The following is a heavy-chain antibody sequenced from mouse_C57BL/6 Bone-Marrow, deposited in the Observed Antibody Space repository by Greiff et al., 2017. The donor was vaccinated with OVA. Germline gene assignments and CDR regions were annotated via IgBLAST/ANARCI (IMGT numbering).Heavy chain of an antibody. J-gene: IGHJ1*03. CDR3: TFYDGYYFWYFDV. Sequence: VQLQQSGAELVRPGASVKLSCTASGFNIKDDYMHWVKQRPEQGLEWIGWIDPENGDTEYASKFQGKATITAYTSSNTAYLQLSSLTSEDTAVYYCTFYDGYYFWYFDVWGTGTTVTVSS. CDR2: IDPENGDT. V-gene: IGHV14-4*01. CDR1: GFNIKDDY. D-gene: IGHD2-3*01.